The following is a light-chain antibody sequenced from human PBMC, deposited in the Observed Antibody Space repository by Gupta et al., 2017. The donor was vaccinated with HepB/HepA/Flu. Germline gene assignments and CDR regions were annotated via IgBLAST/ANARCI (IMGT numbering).Light chain of an antibody. Sequence: EIEFTQSPATLSLSPGERATLSCGASQSVSSYLACYQQKPGQAPRLLIYDASNRATGVPARFSGSGSGTDFTLTISSLEPEDFAVYYCQQRSNCPITFGQGTQLDIK. CDR2: DAS. CDR1: QSVSSY. J-gene: IGKJ5*01. V-gene: IGKV3-11*01. CDR3: QQRSNCPIT.